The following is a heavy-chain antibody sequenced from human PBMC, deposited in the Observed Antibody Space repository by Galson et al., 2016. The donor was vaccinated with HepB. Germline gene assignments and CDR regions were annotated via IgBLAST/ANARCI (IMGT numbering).Heavy chain of an antibody. CDR1: GFTLTTYS. V-gene: IGHV3-64D*09. D-gene: IGHD2-15*01. CDR3: VKDCNGGGCSRSYYYGLDV. J-gene: IGHJ6*02. Sequence: SLRLSCAASGFTLTTYSMHWVRLTPGKGLEYVSGINSNGGSTYFGDAAKDRFTISRDNSKNIVSLHMSSLRPEDTAVYFCVKDCNGGGCSRSYYYGLDVWGQGTTVTVSS. CDR2: INSNGGST.